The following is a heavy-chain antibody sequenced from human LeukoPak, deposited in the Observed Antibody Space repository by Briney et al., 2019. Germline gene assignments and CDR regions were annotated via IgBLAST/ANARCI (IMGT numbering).Heavy chain of an antibody. Sequence: ASVRVSCNASGYTFTSYDINWVRQAAGQGLEWMGWMNPNSGNTGYAQKFQGRITMARNTSISTAYMELSSLTSEDTAVYFCARRYDSGSYHLPHWGQGTLVTVSS. CDR2: MNPNSGNT. D-gene: IGHD3-10*01. J-gene: IGHJ4*02. CDR1: GYTFTSYD. CDR3: ARRYDSGSYHLPH. V-gene: IGHV1-8*01.